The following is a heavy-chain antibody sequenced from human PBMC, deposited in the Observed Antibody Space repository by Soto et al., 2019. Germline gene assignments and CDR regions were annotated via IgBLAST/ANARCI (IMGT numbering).Heavy chain of an antibody. D-gene: IGHD2-15*01. Sequence: QVQLQESGPGLVKPSETLSLTCTVSGGSISSYYWSWIRQPPGKGLEWIGYIYYSGSTNYNPSPKRRVTRPGDTPKNQFARKLRSVPAADTAVYCCGRRHGGTLDYGGQGTLVTVSS. J-gene: IGHJ4*02. CDR3: GRRHGGTLDY. CDR2: IYYSGST. V-gene: IGHV4-59*08. CDR1: GGSISSYY.